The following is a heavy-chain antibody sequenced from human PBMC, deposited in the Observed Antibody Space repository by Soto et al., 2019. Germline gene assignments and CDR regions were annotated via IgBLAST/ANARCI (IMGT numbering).Heavy chain of an antibody. J-gene: IGHJ4*02. Sequence: GGSLRLSCSASGFTFSSYAMYWVRQAPGKGLEYVSAISSSGGSTYYADSVKGRFTISRDNSKNTLYLQMSSLRAEDTAVYYCVKERLDVVVPAAITLYYFDYWGQGTLVTVSS. V-gene: IGHV3-64D*06. CDR3: VKERLDVVVPAAITLYYFDY. CDR2: ISSSGGST. D-gene: IGHD2-2*01. CDR1: GFTFSSYA.